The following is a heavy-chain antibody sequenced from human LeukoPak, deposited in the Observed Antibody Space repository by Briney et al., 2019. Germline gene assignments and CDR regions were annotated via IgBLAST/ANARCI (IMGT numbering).Heavy chain of an antibody. J-gene: IGHJ5*02. CDR3: ARTGSSSPLDP. CDR2: INHSGST. CDR1: GGSFSGYY. D-gene: IGHD6-6*01. V-gene: IGHV4-34*01. Sequence: SETLSLTCAVYGGSFSGYYWSWIRQPPGKGLEWIGEINHSGSTNYNPSLKSRVTISVDTSKNQFSLKLSSVTAADTAVYYCARTGSSSPLDPWGQGTLVTVSS.